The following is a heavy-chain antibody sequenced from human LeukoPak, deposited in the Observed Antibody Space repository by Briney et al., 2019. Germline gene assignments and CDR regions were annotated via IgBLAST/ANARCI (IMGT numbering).Heavy chain of an antibody. CDR3: ARERGGSGYYYFDY. J-gene: IGHJ4*02. D-gene: IGHD3-22*01. CDR2: INPNSGGT. CDR1: GYSFIVYY. Sequence: ASVKVSCKTSGYSFIVYYMHWVRQAPGQGLEWMGWINPNSGGTNYAQNFQGRVTMTRDTSSSTIYMELSRLTSDDTAVYFCARERGGSGYYYFDYWGQGTLVTVSS. V-gene: IGHV1-2*02.